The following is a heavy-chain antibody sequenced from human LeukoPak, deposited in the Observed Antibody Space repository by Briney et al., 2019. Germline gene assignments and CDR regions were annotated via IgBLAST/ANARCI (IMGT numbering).Heavy chain of an antibody. J-gene: IGHJ6*03. Sequence: ASVKVSCKASGYTFTSYDINWVRQATGQGLEWMGWMNPKSGNTGYAQKFQGRVTMTRNTSISTAYMELSSLRSEDTAVYYCATSEYSSSSSQYYYYYMDVWGKGTTVTVSS. V-gene: IGHV1-8*01. D-gene: IGHD6-6*01. CDR2: MNPKSGNT. CDR1: GYTFTSYD. CDR3: ATSEYSSSSSQYYYYYMDV.